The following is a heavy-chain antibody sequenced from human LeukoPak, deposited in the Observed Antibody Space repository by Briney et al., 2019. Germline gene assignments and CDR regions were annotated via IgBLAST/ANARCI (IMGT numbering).Heavy chain of an antibody. Sequence: GGSLRLSCAASGFTVSNNYMSWVRQAPGKGLEWVSTIKSGSDTYYADSVKGRFTVSRDNSKNTLYLQMNSLRAEDTAVYYCAREPWGAKGAAWGMDVWGQGTTVTVSS. V-gene: IGHV3-53*01. CDR2: IKSGSDT. CDR3: AREPWGAKGAAWGMDV. J-gene: IGHJ6*02. D-gene: IGHD1-26*01. CDR1: GFTVSNNY.